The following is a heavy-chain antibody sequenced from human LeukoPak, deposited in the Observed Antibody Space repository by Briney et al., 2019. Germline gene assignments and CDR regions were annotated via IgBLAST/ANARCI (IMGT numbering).Heavy chain of an antibody. CDR3: ARDETYSSDWQSNHYYYYMNV. D-gene: IGHD6-19*01. Sequence: SETLSLTCAVYGGSFSGYYWSWIRQPPGKGLEWIGEINHSGSTNYNPSLKSRVTISVDTSKNQFSLKVNSVTAADTAVYFCARDETYSSDWQSNHYYYYMNVWGKGTTVTVSS. CDR1: GGSFSGYY. V-gene: IGHV4-34*01. J-gene: IGHJ6*03. CDR2: INHSGST.